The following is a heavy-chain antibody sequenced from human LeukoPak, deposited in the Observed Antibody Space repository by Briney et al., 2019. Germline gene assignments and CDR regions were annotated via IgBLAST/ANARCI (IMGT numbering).Heavy chain of an antibody. D-gene: IGHD6-19*01. CDR3: AKAQQQWLGAFDY. V-gene: IGHV3-30*18. Sequence: PGRSLRLSCAASGFTFSSYGMHWVRQAPGKGLEWVAVISYDGSNKYYADSVKGRFTISRDNSKNTLYLQMNSLRAEDTAVYYCAKAQQQWLGAFDYRGQGTLVTVSS. CDR1: GFTFSSYG. J-gene: IGHJ4*02. CDR2: ISYDGSNK.